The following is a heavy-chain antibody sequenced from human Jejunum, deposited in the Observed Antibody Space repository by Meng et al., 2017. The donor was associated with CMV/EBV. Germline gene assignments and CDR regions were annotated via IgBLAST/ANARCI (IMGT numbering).Heavy chain of an antibody. Sequence: GFTVSSSYMNWVRQAPEKGLEWVSIIYSGGSTYYADSVKGRFTISRDTSKNTLYLHMNSLRADDTAIYYCARDFWQQGYYYGMDVWGQGTTGTVSS. CDR2: IYSGGST. CDR3: ARDFWQQGYYYGMDV. J-gene: IGHJ6*02. V-gene: IGHV3-53*01. CDR1: GFTVSSSY. D-gene: IGHD3-3*01.